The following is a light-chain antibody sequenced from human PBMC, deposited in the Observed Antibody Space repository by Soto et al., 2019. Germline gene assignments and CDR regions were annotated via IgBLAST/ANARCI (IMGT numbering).Light chain of an antibody. V-gene: IGKV3-11*01. CDR2: DAS. J-gene: IGKJ1*01. CDR3: QQRSSWPLT. Sequence: EIVLTQSPATLSLSPGERVSLSCRASQSVNTYFAWYQQKPGQAPRLLIYDASSRATGIPARFSGSGSGTDFTLTISSLEPEDLAIYYCQQRSSWPLTFGHGTRVEI. CDR1: QSVNTY.